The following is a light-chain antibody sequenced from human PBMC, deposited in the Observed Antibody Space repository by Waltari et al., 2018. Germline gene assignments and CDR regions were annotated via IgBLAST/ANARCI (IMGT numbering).Light chain of an antibody. V-gene: IGLV2-23*01. CDR1: SSDVGSYNL. CDR2: EGS. Sequence: QSALTQPASVSGSPGQSITISCTGTSSDVGSYNLVSWYQQPPGKAPKLMIYEGSKRPSGVFSRFSGSKSGNTGSLTISGLQAEDEADYYCCSYAGSSTFSFGTGTKVTVL. CDR3: CSYAGSSTFS. J-gene: IGLJ1*01.